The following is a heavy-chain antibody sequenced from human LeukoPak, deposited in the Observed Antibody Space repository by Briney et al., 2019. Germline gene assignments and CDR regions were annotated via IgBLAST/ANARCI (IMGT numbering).Heavy chain of an antibody. Sequence: PSETLSLTCTVSGGSTSSYYWSWIRQPAGKGLEWIGRIYTSGSTNYNPSLKSRVTMLVDTSKNQFSLKLSSVTAADTAVYYCARDSRNYYYYGMDVWGQGTTVTVSS. CDR3: ARDSRNYYYYGMDV. J-gene: IGHJ6*02. CDR1: GGSTSSYY. CDR2: IYTSGST. V-gene: IGHV4-4*07.